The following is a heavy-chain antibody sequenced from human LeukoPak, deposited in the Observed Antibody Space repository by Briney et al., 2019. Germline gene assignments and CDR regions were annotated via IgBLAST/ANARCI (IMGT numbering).Heavy chain of an antibody. CDR1: GLTVSSNH. CDR2: IYTGGIT. Sequence: GGSLRLSCAASGLTVSSNHVAWVRQAPGKGLEWVSVIYTGGITYYADSVQGRFTISRDNSKNTLYLQMNSLRVEDTALYYCARDHAAAGGGLDYWGQGTQVIVSS. CDR3: ARDHAAAGGGLDY. J-gene: IGHJ4*02. D-gene: IGHD6-13*01. V-gene: IGHV3-53*01.